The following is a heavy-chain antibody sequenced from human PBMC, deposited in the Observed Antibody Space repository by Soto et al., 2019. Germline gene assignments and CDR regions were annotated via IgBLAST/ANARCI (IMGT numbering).Heavy chain of an antibody. J-gene: IGHJ6*02. Sequence: PGESLKISCKGSGYSFTSYWISWVRQMPGKGLEWMGRIDPSDSYTNYSPSFQGHVTISADKSISTAYLQWSSLKASDTAMYYCARLMDIAVAGTIITSSYYYYGMDVWGQGNTVTVSS. D-gene: IGHD6-19*01. CDR2: IDPSDSYT. CDR1: GYSFTSYW. V-gene: IGHV5-10-1*01. CDR3: ARLMDIAVAGTIITSSYYYYGMDV.